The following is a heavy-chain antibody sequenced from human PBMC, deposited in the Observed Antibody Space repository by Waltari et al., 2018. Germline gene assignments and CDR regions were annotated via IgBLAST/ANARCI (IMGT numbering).Heavy chain of an antibody. CDR3: ARDFNWGWFY. CDR1: GFTFSTNW. V-gene: IGHV3-7*01. Sequence: EVQLVESGGGLVQPGGSLRLSCAASGFTFSTNWMSWVRQAPGKGLEWLANIKPDGSEKYYVDSVKGRFTIARDNAKNSLSLQMDSLRAEDTAVYYCARDFNWGWFYWGQGALVTFSS. D-gene: IGHD7-27*01. CDR2: IKPDGSEK. J-gene: IGHJ4*02.